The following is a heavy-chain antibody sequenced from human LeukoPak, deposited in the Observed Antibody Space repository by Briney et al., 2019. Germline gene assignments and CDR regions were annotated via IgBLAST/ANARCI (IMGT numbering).Heavy chain of an antibody. CDR1: GGTFSSYA. Sequence: VASVKVSCKASGGTFSSYAISWVRQAPGQGLEWMGGIIPIFGTANYAQKFQGRVTITADESTSTAYMELSSLRSEDTAVYYCARGGEDYYDSSGYYLPFDYWGQGTLVTVSS. J-gene: IGHJ4*02. V-gene: IGHV1-69*13. CDR3: ARGGEDYYDSSGYYLPFDY. D-gene: IGHD3-22*01. CDR2: IIPIFGTA.